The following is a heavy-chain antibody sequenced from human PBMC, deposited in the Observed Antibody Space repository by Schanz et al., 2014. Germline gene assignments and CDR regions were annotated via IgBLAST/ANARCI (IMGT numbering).Heavy chain of an antibody. J-gene: IGHJ4*02. CDR1: GFTFSSYW. V-gene: IGHV3-7*01. CDR3: AKYGVELGVSFEY. CDR2: IKQDGSEK. Sequence: EVQLVESGGGLVQPGGSLRLSCAASGFTFSSYWMSWVRQAPGEGLEWVANIKQDGSEKYYVDSVKGRFTISRDNAKNSLYLQMNSLRTEDTAVYYCAKYGVELGVSFEYWGQGTLVTVSS. D-gene: IGHD7-27*01.